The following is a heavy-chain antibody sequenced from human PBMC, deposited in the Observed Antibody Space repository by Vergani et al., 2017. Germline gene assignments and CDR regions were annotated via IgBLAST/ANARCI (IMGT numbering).Heavy chain of an antibody. CDR1: GFTFSSYA. V-gene: IGHV3-23*01. J-gene: IGHJ4*02. D-gene: IGHD6-19*01. Sequence: EVQLLESGGGLVQPGGSLRLSCAASGFTFSSYAMSWVRQVPGKGLEWASAISGSGGSTYYADPVKGRFTISRDNSKNTLYLQMNSLRAEDTAVYYCAKDPEEVVARTGSTYCGGEGTLVTVSS. CDR3: AKDPEEVVARTGSTYC. CDR2: ISGSGGST.